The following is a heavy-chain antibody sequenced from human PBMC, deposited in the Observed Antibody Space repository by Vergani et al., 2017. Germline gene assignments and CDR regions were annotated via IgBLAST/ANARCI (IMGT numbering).Heavy chain of an antibody. CDR2: IYSGDET. V-gene: IGHV3-66*02. D-gene: IGHD3-10*01. Sequence: ELQLVESGGGLVQPGGSLRLSCASSGSTVSGNYITWVRQAPGKGLEWVSHIYSGDETYYADSVKCQVTISRDTSKNTLHLQINNLRVEDTAVYYCARGNYYGSGTYVHPWGQGTLVTGSS. CDR1: GSTVSGNY. CDR3: ARGNYYGSGTYVHP. J-gene: IGHJ5*02.